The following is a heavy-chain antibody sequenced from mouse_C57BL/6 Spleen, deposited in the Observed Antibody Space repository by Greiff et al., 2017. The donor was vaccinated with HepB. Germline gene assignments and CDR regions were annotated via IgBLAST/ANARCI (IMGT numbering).Heavy chain of an antibody. J-gene: IGHJ3*01. V-gene: IGHV5-17*01. Sequence: EVKVEESGGGLVKPGGSLKLSCAASGFTFSDYGMHWVRQAPEKGLEWVAYISSGSSTIYYADTVKGRFTISRDNAKNTLFLQMTSLRSEDTAMYYCARSNYYGSSYAWFAYWGQGTLVTVSA. CDR3: ARSNYYGSSYAWFAY. D-gene: IGHD1-1*01. CDR2: ISSGSSTI. CDR1: GFTFSDYG.